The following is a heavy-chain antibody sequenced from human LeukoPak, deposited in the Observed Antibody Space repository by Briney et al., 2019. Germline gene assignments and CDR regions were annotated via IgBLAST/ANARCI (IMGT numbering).Heavy chain of an antibody. CDR1: GYTFTSYY. D-gene: IGHD5-18*01. CDR2: INPSGGST. V-gene: IGHV1-46*01. J-gene: IGHJ4*02. Sequence: GASVKVSCKASGYTFTSYYMHWVRQAPGQGLEWMGIINPSGGSTSDAQKFQGRVTMTRDTSTSTVYMELSSMRSEDTAVYYCARDGMDTAMVTDYFDYWGQGTLVTVSS. CDR3: ARDGMDTAMVTDYFDY.